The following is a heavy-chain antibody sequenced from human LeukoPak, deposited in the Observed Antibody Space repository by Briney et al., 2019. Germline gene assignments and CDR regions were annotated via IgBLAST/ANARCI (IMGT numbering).Heavy chain of an antibody. D-gene: IGHD3-16*01. CDR2: ISNSGGNT. V-gene: IGHV3-23*01. Sequence: GGSLRLSCAASGFTFSSYALSWVRQAPGKGLDWVSAISNSGGNTYYAASVQGRFTISRDNSNNTLFLHMNSLRAEDTAVYFCARIREANIMAYYYGMDVWGQGTTVTVSS. CDR1: GFTFSSYA. J-gene: IGHJ6*02. CDR3: ARIREANIMAYYYGMDV.